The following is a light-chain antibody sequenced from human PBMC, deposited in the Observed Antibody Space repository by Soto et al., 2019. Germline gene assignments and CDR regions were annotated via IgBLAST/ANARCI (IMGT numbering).Light chain of an antibody. CDR1: QSISNW. Sequence: DIPLTQSPSTLSASVGDRVTITCRASQSISNWLAWYHQKPGKAPKLLIYDASSLESRVPSRFSGSGSGTDFTLTISSLQPDDFATYYCQQYNSYPYTFGQGTKLEIK. V-gene: IGKV1-5*01. CDR3: QQYNSYPYT. J-gene: IGKJ2*01. CDR2: DAS.